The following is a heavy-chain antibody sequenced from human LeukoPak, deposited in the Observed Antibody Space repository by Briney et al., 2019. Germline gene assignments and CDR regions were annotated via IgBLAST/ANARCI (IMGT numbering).Heavy chain of an antibody. CDR1: GGTFSSYA. V-gene: IGHV1-69*11. CDR2: IIPILGTA. J-gene: IGHJ6*03. Sequence: ASVKVSCRASGGTFSSYAISWVRQAPGQGLEWMGRIIPILGTANYAQKFQGRVTITTDESTSTAYMELSSLRSEDTAVYYCARGSYGYDGTHDYAYYYYMDVWGKGTTVTVSS. D-gene: IGHD5-12*01. CDR3: ARGSYGYDGTHDYAYYYYMDV.